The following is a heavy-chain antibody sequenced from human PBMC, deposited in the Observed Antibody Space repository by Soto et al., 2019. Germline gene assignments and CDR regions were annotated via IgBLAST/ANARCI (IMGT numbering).Heavy chain of an antibody. CDR1: GFTFSSYG. CDR2: ISYDGSNK. J-gene: IGHJ4*02. V-gene: IGHV3-30*18. CDR3: AKGPIASRYYFDY. D-gene: IGHD3-16*02. Sequence: GGSVRLSCAASGFTFSSYGMHWVRQAPGKGLEWVAVISYDGSNKYYADSVKGRFTISRDNSENTLYLQMNSLRAEDTAVYYCAKGPIASRYYFDYWGQGTLVTVSS.